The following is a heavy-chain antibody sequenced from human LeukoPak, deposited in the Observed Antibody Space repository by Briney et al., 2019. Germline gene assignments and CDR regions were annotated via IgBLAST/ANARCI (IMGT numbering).Heavy chain of an antibody. CDR2: ISGSGGST. Sequence: GGSLRLSCAASGFTFSNYAMAWVRQAPGKGLEWVSAISGSGGSTYYADSVKGRFTISRDNSKNTLYLQMNSLRAEDTAVYYCAKETLTIFAVAHLDYWGQGTLVTVSS. D-gene: IGHD3-3*01. CDR1: GFTFSNYA. V-gene: IGHV3-23*01. J-gene: IGHJ4*02. CDR3: AKETLTIFAVAHLDY.